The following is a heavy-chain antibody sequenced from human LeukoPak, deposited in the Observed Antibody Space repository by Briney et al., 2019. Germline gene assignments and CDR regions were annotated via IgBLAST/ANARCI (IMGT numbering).Heavy chain of an antibody. J-gene: IGHJ4*02. D-gene: IGHD2-15*01. CDR1: GFSFSNYW. V-gene: IGHV3-7*01. CDR3: ARDRRYCSGGSCYFDYFFDY. Sequence: GGSLRLSCTVSGFSFSNYWMNWVRQAPGKGLEWVANIKKDGSEQYYVDSVKGRFTISRDNSKNTLYLQMNSLRAEDTALYFCARDRRYCSGGSCYFDYFFDYWGQGTLVTVSS. CDR2: IKKDGSEQ.